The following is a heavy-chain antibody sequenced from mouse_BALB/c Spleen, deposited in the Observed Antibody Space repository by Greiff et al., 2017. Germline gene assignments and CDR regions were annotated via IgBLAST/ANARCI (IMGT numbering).Heavy chain of an antibody. Sequence: EVKLMESGGGLVQPGGSRKLSCAASGFTFSSFGMHWVRQAPEKGLEWVAYISSGSSTIYYADTVKGRFTISRDNPKNTLFLQMTSLRSEDTAMYYCARSSVARAMDYWGQGTSVTVSS. V-gene: IGHV5-17*02. J-gene: IGHJ4*01. D-gene: IGHD1-1*02. CDR1: GFTFSSFG. CDR2: ISSGSSTI. CDR3: ARSSVARAMDY.